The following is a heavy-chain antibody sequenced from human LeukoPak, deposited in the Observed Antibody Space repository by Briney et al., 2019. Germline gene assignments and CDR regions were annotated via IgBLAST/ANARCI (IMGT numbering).Heavy chain of an antibody. D-gene: IGHD3-3*01. Sequence: SETLSLTCTVSGGSISSSSYYWGWIRQPPGKGLEWIGSIYYSGSTYYNPSLKSRVTISVDTSKNQFSLTLSSVTAADSAVYSCARTDFCSGCLFDPWGQGTLVTVSS. CDR3: ARTDFCSGCLFDP. J-gene: IGHJ5*02. V-gene: IGHV4-39*01. CDR1: GGSISSSSYY. CDR2: IYYSGST.